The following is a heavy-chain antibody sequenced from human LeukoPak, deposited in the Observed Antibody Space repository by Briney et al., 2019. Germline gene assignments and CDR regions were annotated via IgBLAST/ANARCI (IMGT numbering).Heavy chain of an antibody. D-gene: IGHD2-15*01. CDR1: GFTFSSYR. V-gene: IGHV3-48*01. Sequence: GGSLRLSCAASGFTFSSYRMNWVRQAPGKGLEWLSSISSASSTINYADSVKGRFTISRGNARNSLYLQMNSLRAEDTAVYFCARGGGTSYKYFDYWGQGTLVTVSS. CDR3: ARGGGTSYKYFDY. CDR2: ISSASSTI. J-gene: IGHJ4*02.